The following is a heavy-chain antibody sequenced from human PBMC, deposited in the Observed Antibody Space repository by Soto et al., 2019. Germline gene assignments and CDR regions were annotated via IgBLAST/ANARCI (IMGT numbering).Heavy chain of an antibody. J-gene: IGHJ6*02. CDR2: IIPIFGTA. CDR3: ARVGGYCSSTSCFYYYYGMDV. V-gene: IGHV1-69*13. D-gene: IGHD2-2*03. Sequence: ASVKVSCKASGGTFSSYAISWVRQAPGQGLEWMGGIIPIFGTANYAQKFQGRVTITADESTSTAYMELSSLRSEDTAVYYCARVGGYCSSTSCFYYYYGMDVWGQGTTVTVSS. CDR1: GGTFSSYA.